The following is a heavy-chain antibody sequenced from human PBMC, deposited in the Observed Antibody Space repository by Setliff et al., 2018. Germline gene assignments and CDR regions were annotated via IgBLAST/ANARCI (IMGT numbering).Heavy chain of an antibody. V-gene: IGHV1-3*01. J-gene: IGHJ4*02. CDR1: GYTFTSYA. CDR3: ARDWSKEVSDY. Sequence: ASVKVSCKASGYTFTSYAMHWVRQAPGQRLEWMGWINVGNGNTKYSQKFQGRVTITRDTSASTAYMELRSLRSDDTAVYYCARDWSKEVSDYWGQGTLVTVPQ. CDR2: INVGNGNT.